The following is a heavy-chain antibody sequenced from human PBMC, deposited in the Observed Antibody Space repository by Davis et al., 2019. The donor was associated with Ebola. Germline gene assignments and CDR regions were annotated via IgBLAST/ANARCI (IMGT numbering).Heavy chain of an antibody. D-gene: IGHD2-2*01. CDR2: INPNSGGT. CDR3: AREKSSTSSRWFDP. V-gene: IGHV1-2*02. CDR1: GYTFTGYL. J-gene: IGHJ5*02. Sequence: ASVKVSCKASGYTFTGYLMHWVRQAPGQGLEWMGWINPNSGGTSYAQSFQGRVTMTRDTSISTVYMELSSLRSKDTAVYYCAREKSSTSSRWFDPWGQGALVTVSS.